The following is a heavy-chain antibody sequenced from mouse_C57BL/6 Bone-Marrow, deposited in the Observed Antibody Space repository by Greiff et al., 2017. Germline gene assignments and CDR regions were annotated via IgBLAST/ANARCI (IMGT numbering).Heavy chain of an antibody. D-gene: IGHD1-1*02. CDR2: ILPGSGST. J-gene: IGHJ4*01. CDR1: GYKFNGYW. CDR3: ASGWLRRALDY. V-gene: IGHV1-9*01. Sequence: QVQLQQSGAELMKPGASVKLSCKATGYKFNGYWIEWVKQRPGHGLEWIGEILPGSGSTNYNAKFTGKATFTADTSSNTAYMQLSSLTTEDSAIYYCASGWLRRALDYWGQGTSLTVSS.